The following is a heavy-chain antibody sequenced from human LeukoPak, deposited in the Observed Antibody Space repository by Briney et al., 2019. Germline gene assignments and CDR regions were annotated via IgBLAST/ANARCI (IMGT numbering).Heavy chain of an antibody. J-gene: IGHJ3*02. Sequence: PSETLSLTCTVSGGPLSSYYWSWIRQPPGKGLEWIGYIYYSGSTNYNPSLKSRVTISVDTSKNQFSLKLSSVTAADTAVYYCARVRGYSDAFDIWGQGTMVTVSS. CDR2: IYYSGST. CDR1: GGPLSSYY. V-gene: IGHV4-59*12. D-gene: IGHD1-1*01. CDR3: ARVRGYSDAFDI.